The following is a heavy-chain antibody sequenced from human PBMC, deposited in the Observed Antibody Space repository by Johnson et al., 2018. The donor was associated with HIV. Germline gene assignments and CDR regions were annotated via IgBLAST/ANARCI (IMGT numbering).Heavy chain of an antibody. J-gene: IGHJ3*02. CDR1: GFTFSSYA. CDR3: ARELQLWFSAFDI. V-gene: IGHV3-30*14. CDR2: ISYDVSNK. D-gene: IGHD5-18*01. Sequence: QVQLVESGGGVVQPGRSLRLSCAASGFTFSSYAMHWVRQAPGKGLEWVAVISYDVSNKYYADSVKGRFTISRDNSKNTLYLQMGSLRAEDMAVYYCARELQLWFSAFDIWGQGTMVTVSS.